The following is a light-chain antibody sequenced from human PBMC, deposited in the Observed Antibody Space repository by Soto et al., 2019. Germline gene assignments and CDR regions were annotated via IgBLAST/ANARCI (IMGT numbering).Light chain of an antibody. J-gene: IGKJ4*01. V-gene: IGKV3-11*01. CDR1: QSINRH. CDR3: QQRSNWPPVT. Sequence: EIVLPQSPATLSLSPGERATLSCRASQSINRHLAWYRQKPGQAPRLLIYDASNRATGIPARFSGSGSGTDFTLTISSLEPEDFGVYYCQQRSNWPPVTFGGGTKVDI. CDR2: DAS.